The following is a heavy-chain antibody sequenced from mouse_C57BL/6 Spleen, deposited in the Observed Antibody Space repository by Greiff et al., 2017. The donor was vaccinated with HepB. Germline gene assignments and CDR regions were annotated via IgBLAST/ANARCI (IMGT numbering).Heavy chain of an antibody. V-gene: IGHV1-55*01. CDR2: IYPGSGST. Sequence: QVQLQQPGAELVKPGASVKMSCKASGYTFTSYWITWVKQRPGQGLEWIGDIYPGSGSTNYNEKFKSKATLTVDKSSSTAYMQLSSLTSEDSAVYYCARLLITTLVATDYAMDYWGQGTSVTVSS. J-gene: IGHJ4*01. D-gene: IGHD1-1*01. CDR1: GYTFTSYW. CDR3: ARLLITTLVATDYAMDY.